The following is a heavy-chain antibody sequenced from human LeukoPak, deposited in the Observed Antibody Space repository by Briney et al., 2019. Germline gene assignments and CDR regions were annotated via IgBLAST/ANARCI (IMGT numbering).Heavy chain of an antibody. CDR2: IYSGGST. CDR1: GFTVSSNY. D-gene: IGHD2-15*01. CDR3: AKEQEGRRAAFDY. Sequence: GGSLRLSCAASGFTVSSNYMSWVRQAPGKGLEWVSVIYSGGSTYYADSVKGRFTISRDNSKNTLYLQMSSLRAEDTAVYYCAKEQEGRRAAFDYWGQGTLVTVSS. V-gene: IGHV3-53*05. J-gene: IGHJ4*02.